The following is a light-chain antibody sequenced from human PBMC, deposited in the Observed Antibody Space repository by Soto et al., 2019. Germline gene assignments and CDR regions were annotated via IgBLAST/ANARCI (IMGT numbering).Light chain of an antibody. J-gene: IGKJ2*01. V-gene: IGKV1-39*01. CDR1: QSISSY. Sequence: DIHMTQSPSSLSASVGDRVTITCRASQSISSYVNWYQQKSGHAPKLLIYAASSLRSGVPSRFSGTGSGTDFTLSITSLQPEDFASYHCQQSDSTPPTFGQGTKVDSK. CDR2: AAS. CDR3: QQSDSTPPT.